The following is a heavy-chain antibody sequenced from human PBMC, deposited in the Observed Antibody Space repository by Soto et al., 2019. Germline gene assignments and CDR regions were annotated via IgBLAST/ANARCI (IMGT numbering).Heavy chain of an antibody. CDR1: GGSISSYY. CDR2: IYYSGST. J-gene: IGHJ4*02. V-gene: IGHV4-59*01. CDR3: AREEYSSTFDY. D-gene: IGHD6-6*01. Sequence: SETLSLTCTVSGGSISSYYWSWIRQPPGKGLEWIGYIYYSGSTNYNPSLKSRVTISVDTSKNQFSLKLSSVTAADTAVYYCAREEYSSTFDYWGQGTLVTVSS.